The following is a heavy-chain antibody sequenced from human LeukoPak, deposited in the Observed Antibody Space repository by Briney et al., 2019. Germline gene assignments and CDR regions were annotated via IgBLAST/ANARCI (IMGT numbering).Heavy chain of an antibody. Sequence: GGSLRLSCAASRFAFSSYEMNWIRQAPGKGLEWVSYISSSGSTIYYADSVKGRFTISRDNANNSLYLQMNSLRAEDKVVYYCVRGRDGYNRSPFDYWGQGTLVTVSS. J-gene: IGHJ4*02. D-gene: IGHD5-24*01. CDR3: VRGRDGYNRSPFDY. CDR2: ISSSGSTI. CDR1: RFAFSSYE. V-gene: IGHV3-48*03.